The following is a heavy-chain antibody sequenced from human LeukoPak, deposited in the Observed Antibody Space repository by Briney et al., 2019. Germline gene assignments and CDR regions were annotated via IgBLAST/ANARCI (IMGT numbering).Heavy chain of an antibody. Sequence: SETLSLTCAVSGGSISSSNWWSWVRQPPGKGLEWIGEIYHSGSTNYNPSLKSRVTISVDKSKNQFSLKLSSVTAADTAVYYCARASSGSYRGWFDPWGQGTLVTVSS. CDR3: ARASSGSYRGWFDP. CDR2: IYHSGST. D-gene: IGHD3-10*01. CDR1: GGSISSSNW. J-gene: IGHJ5*02. V-gene: IGHV4-4*02.